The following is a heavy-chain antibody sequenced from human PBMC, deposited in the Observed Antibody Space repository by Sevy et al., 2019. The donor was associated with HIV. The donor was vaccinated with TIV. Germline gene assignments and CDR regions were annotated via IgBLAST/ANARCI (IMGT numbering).Heavy chain of an antibody. CDR2: ISSSSSTI. CDR3: ARGSRKVSGWIDY. J-gene: IGHJ4*02. Sequence: GGSLRLSCTASGFTFSSYSMNWVRQAPGKGLEWVSYISSSSSTIYYADSVKGRFTISRDNAKNSLYLQMNSLRDEDTAVYYCARGSRKVSGWIDYWGQGTLVTVSS. D-gene: IGHD6-19*01. V-gene: IGHV3-48*02. CDR1: GFTFSSYS.